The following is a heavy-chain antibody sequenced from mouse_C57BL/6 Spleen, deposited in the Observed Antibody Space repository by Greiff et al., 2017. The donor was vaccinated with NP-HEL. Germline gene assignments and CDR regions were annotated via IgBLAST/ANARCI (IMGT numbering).Heavy chain of an antibody. CDR1: GYAFSSYW. J-gene: IGHJ4*01. CDR3: ARHGSSCLYAMDY. Sequence: VQLQQSGAELVKPGASVKISCKASGYAFSSYWMNWVKQRPGKGLEWIGQIYPGDGDTNYNGKFKGKATLTADKSSSTAYMQISSLASEDSAVYFCARHGSSCLYAMDYWGQGTSVTVSS. CDR2: IYPGDGDT. V-gene: IGHV1-80*01. D-gene: IGHD1-1*01.